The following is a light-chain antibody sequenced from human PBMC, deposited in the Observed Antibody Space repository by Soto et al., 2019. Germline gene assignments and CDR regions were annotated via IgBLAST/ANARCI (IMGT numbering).Light chain of an antibody. CDR3: TSYAGSNIWV. V-gene: IGLV2-8*01. Sequence: QSVLTQPPSASGSPGQSVTICCTGTSSDVGGYNYVSWYQQYPGKAPKLMIYEVSKRPSGVPDRFSGSKSGKTASLTVSGLQPEDEADYYCTSYAGSNIWVFGGGTKLTVL. J-gene: IGLJ3*02. CDR2: EVS. CDR1: SSDVGGYNY.